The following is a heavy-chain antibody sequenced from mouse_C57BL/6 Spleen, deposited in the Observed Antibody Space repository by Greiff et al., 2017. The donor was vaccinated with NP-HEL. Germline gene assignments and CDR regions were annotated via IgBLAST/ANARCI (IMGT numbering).Heavy chain of an antibody. V-gene: IGHV5-17*01. Sequence: DVHLVESGGGLVKPGGSLKLSCAASGFTFSDYGMHWVRQAPEKGLEWVAYISSGSSTIYYADTVKGRFTISRDNAKNTLFLQMTSLRSEDTAMYYCARRRIYYYGSSYKDAMDYWGQGTSVTVSS. CDR1: GFTFSDYG. D-gene: IGHD1-1*01. CDR3: ARRRIYYYGSSYKDAMDY. J-gene: IGHJ4*01. CDR2: ISSGSSTI.